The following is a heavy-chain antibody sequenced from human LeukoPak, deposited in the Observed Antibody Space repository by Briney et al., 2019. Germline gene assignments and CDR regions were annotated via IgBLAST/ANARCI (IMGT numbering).Heavy chain of an antibody. Sequence: GGSLRLSCAASGFTFSSFWMSWVRQAPGKGLEWVANIKQDGREKYYADSVKGRFTISRDNSKNTLYLQMNSLRAEDTAVYYCAKEAGYSGYDYPDYWGQGTLVTVSS. V-gene: IGHV3-7*03. CDR3: AKEAGYSGYDYPDY. CDR1: GFTFSSFW. CDR2: IKQDGREK. D-gene: IGHD5-12*01. J-gene: IGHJ4*02.